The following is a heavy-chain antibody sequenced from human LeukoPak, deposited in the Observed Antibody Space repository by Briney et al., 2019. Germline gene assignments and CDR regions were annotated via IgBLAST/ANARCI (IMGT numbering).Heavy chain of an antibody. V-gene: IGHV4-34*01. CDR3: AGGRDDYKGGNY. CDR1: GGSFSGYY. CDR2: ISHNGVT. Sequence: SETLSVTCAVYGGSFSGYYWTWIRQPPGKGLEWVGEISHNGVTNYNPSLKSRVAISVDTSKNQFSLKLSSVTAADTAVYYCAGGRDDYKGGNYWGQGTLVTVSS. D-gene: IGHD5-24*01. J-gene: IGHJ4*02.